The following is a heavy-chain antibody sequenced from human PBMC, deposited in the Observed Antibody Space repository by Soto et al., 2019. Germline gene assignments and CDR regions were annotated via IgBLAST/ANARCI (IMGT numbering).Heavy chain of an antibody. D-gene: IGHD1-26*01. V-gene: IGHV3-64D*06. CDR1: GFNLKDYG. J-gene: IGHJ4*02. Sequence: EVDLVESGGGLVQPGGSLRLSCSASGFNLKDYGMHWVRQAPGKGLEQVAASTYVGGTPYYVESVKGRFTVYRDNSKNTIYLQMGSLRPEDTAIYFCVKDYSHGRFPDYWGQGTLVTVSS. CDR2: STYVGGTP. CDR3: VKDYSHGRFPDY.